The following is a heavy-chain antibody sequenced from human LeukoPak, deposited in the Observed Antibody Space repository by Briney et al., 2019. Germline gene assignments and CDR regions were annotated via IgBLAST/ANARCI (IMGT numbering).Heavy chain of an antibody. CDR3: AKGFSILTSKHYFYYHGFDV. CDR1: GIAFENYA. Sequence: GGSLRLSCAASGIAFENYAMNWVRQAPGKGLEWVSLIGEDGSTTWYADSVKGRFTISRDNGKNSLYLHMNSLRPEDTALYYCAKGFSILTSKHYFYYHGFDVWGQGTPATVSS. J-gene: IGHJ6*02. V-gene: IGHV3-43*02. D-gene: IGHD3-9*01. CDR2: IGEDGSTT.